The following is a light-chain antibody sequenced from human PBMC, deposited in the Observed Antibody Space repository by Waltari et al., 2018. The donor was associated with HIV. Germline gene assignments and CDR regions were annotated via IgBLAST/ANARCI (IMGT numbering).Light chain of an antibody. CDR3: TSYSTSSNLVV. V-gene: IGLV2-14*01. CDR2: GVD. J-gene: IGLJ2*01. Sequence: QSVLIQPASVSGSPGQSITISCTRSNSDIVHDRVSWYQHRSGEAPKLLIFGVDKPAPGISPRFAASKSGHTASLTISQLLLDDDAHYYCTSYSTSSNLVVFGGGTQVTLL. CDR1: NSDIVHDR.